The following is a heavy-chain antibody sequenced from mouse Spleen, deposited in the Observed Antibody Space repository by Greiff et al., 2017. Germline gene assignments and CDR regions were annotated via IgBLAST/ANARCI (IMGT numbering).Heavy chain of an antibody. J-gene: IGHJ2*01. CDR1: GFTFSSFG. CDR3: AREGSLSYYFDY. CDR2: ISSGSSTI. V-gene: IGHV5-17*02. Sequence: EVMLVESGGGLVQPGGSRKLSCAASGFTFSSFGMHWVRQAPEKGLEWVAYISSGSSTIYYADTVKGRFTISRDNPKNTLFLQMTSLRSEDTAMYYCAREGSLSYYFDYWGQGTTLTVSS. D-gene: IGHD3-3*01.